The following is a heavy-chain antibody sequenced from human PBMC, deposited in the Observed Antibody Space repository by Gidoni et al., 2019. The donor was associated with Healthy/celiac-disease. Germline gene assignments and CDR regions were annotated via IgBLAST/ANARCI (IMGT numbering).Heavy chain of an antibody. CDR3: ASYYDFWSGYYYYYYMDV. Sequence: QVQLQESGPGLVKPSETLSLTCTVSGGSVSSGSYSWSWIRQPPGKGLEWIGYIYYSGSTNYNPSLKSRVTISVDTSKNQFSLKLSSVTAADTAVYYCASYYDFWSGYYYYYYMDVWGKGTTVTVSS. CDR2: IYYSGST. D-gene: IGHD3-3*01. CDR1: GGSVSSGSYS. V-gene: IGHV4-61*01. J-gene: IGHJ6*03.